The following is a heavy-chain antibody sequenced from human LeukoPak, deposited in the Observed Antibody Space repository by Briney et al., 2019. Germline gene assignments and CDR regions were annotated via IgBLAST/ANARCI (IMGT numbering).Heavy chain of an antibody. J-gene: IGHJ3*02. Sequence: SETLSLTCSVSGDSITGYYWGWIRQPPGKGLEWIGNIYYTGNTYYNSSLKNRVTISLDTSKNQFSLKVISMTAADTAAYYCKKSDGYGLIRICGRGTMVTVSS. CDR2: IYYTGNT. CDR1: GDSITGYY. D-gene: IGHD3-10*01. V-gene: IGHV4-39*07. CDR3: KKSDGYGLIRI.